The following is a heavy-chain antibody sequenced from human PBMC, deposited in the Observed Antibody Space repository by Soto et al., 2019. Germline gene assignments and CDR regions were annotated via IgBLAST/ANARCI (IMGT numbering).Heavy chain of an antibody. CDR2: IYYSGSP. D-gene: IGHD4-17*01. CDR1: AGSISSTTYY. Sequence: PSETLSLTCIVSAGSISSTTYYWGWIRQPPGKGLEWIGYIYYSGSPNYNPSLKSRVTISVDTSKNQFSLKLSSVTAADTAVYYCARAYGDYVFDYWGRGTLVTVSS. J-gene: IGHJ4*02. CDR3: ARAYGDYVFDY. V-gene: IGHV4-39*07.